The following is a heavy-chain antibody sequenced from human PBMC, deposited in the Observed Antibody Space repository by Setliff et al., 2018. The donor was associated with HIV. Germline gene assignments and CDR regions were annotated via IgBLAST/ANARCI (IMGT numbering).Heavy chain of an antibody. CDR2: INWNGGTT. J-gene: IGHJ4*02. Sequence: GGSLRLSCAASGFTFDDYAMSWVRQAPGKGLEWVSGINWNGGTTDYAAPVKGRFTISRDDSKNTLYLQMNSLRVDDTAVYYCAKLRRDFLIDSWGQGTLVTVSS. D-gene: IGHD3-3*01. CDR1: GFTFDDYA. V-gene: IGHV3-20*04. CDR3: AKLRRDFLIDS.